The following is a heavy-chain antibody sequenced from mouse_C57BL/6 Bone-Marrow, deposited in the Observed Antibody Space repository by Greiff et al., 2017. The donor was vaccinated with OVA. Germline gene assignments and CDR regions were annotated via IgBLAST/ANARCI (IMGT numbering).Heavy chain of an antibody. CDR2: IFPGSGST. CDR1: GYTFTDYY. CDR3: AKKETTVVALYAMDY. J-gene: IGHJ4*01. Sequence: QVQLKQSGPELVKPGASVKISCKASGYTFTDYYINWVKQRPGQGLEWIGWIFPGSGSTYYNEKFKGKATLTVDKSSSTAYMLLSSLPSEDSAVYFCAKKETTVVALYAMDYWGQGTSVTVSA. V-gene: IGHV1-75*01. D-gene: IGHD1-1*01.